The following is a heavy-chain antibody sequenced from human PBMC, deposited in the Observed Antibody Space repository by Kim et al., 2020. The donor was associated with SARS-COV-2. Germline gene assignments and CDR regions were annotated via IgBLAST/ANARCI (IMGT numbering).Heavy chain of an antibody. J-gene: IGHJ4*02. CDR1: GFTVDDYA. CDR3: AKDGEQQLDGYFDY. V-gene: IGHV3-43*02. Sequence: GGSLRLSCAASGFTVDDYAMHWVRQAPGKGLEWVSLLSGDGGSTYDADSVKGRFTISRDNSKNSLYLQMNNLRTEDTALYYCAKDGEQQLDGYFDYWGQGTLVTVSS. CDR2: LSGDGGST. D-gene: IGHD6-13*01.